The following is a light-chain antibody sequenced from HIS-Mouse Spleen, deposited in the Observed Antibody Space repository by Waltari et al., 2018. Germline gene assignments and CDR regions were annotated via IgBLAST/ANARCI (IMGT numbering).Light chain of an antibody. Sequence: DIQMTQSPSSLSASVGDRVTINCRASQGISNYLAWYQQKPGKVPKPLIYAASTLQSGVPSRFSGSGSGTDFTLTISSLQPEDVATYYCQKYNSAPRTFGQGTKVEIK. CDR3: QKYNSAPRT. CDR1: QGISNY. J-gene: IGKJ1*01. V-gene: IGKV1-27*01. CDR2: AAS.